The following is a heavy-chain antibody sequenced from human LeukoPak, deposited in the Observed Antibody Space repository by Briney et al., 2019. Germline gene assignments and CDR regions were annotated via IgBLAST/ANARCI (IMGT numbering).Heavy chain of an antibody. CDR2: INPNSGGT. V-gene: IGHV1-2*02. CDR3: ARGPDDIVVVVAADDAFDI. CDR1: GYTFTGYY. J-gene: IGHJ3*02. Sequence: GASVKVSCKASGYTFTGYYMHWVRQAPGQGLEWMGWINPNSGGTNYGQKFQGRVTMTRDTSISTAYMELSRLRSDDTAVYYCARGPDDIVVVVAADDAFDIWGQGTMVTVSS. D-gene: IGHD2-15*01.